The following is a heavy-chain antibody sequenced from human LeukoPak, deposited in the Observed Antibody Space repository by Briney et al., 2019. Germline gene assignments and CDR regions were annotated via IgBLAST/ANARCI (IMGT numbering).Heavy chain of an antibody. D-gene: IGHD2-2*02. CDR2: INHSGST. CDR3: ARDGGYCSSTSCYNSYYYYGMDV. J-gene: IGHJ6*02. V-gene: IGHV4-39*07. Sequence: SETLSLTCTVSGGSISSGGYYWSWIRQPPGKGLEWIGEINHSGSTNYNPSLKSRVTISVDTSKNQFSLKLSSVTAADTAVYYCARDGGYCSSTSCYNSYYYYGMDVWGQGTTVTVSS. CDR1: GGSISSGGYY.